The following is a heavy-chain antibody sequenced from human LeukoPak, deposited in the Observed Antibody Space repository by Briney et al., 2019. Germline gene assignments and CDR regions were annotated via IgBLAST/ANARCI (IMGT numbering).Heavy chain of an antibody. D-gene: IGHD5-24*01. CDR2: INGDGSST. Sequence: GGSLRLSCAASEFIFSNYWMHWVRQAPGKGLVWVSRINGDGSSTSYADSVKGRFTISRDSVKSTVYLQMNSLRTEDTAVYYCAQERRDGYKDDAFDIWGRGTLVTVSS. CDR3: AQERRDGYKDDAFDI. V-gene: IGHV3-74*01. CDR1: EFIFSNYW. J-gene: IGHJ3*02.